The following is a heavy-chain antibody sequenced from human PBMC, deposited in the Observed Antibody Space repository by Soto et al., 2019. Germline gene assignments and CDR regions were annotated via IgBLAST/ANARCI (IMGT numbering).Heavy chain of an antibody. CDR2: LYRGGST. V-gene: IGHV3-53*01. Sequence: GWSLRLSCAVSGFTVSSNYMSWVRQAPGKGLEWVSILYRGGSTFYADSVKGRFTISRDNSLNTLYLQMNSLRAEDTAVYYCARPYDSTFPSDMDVWGQGTTVTVSS. J-gene: IGHJ6*02. D-gene: IGHD3-16*01. CDR1: GFTVSSNY. CDR3: ARPYDSTFPSDMDV.